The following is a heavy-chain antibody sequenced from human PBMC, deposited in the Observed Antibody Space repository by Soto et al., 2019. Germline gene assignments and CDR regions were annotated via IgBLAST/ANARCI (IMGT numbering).Heavy chain of an antibody. CDR2: IYYSGST. V-gene: IGHV4-31*03. CDR1: GGSISSGGYY. Sequence: PSETLSLTCTVSGGSISSGGYYWSWIRQHPGKGLEWIGYIYYSGSTYYNPSLKSRVTISVDTSKNQFSLELSSVTAEDTALYYCARWDGYADLWGQGTLVTVSS. CDR3: ARWDGYADL. D-gene: IGHD5-12*01. J-gene: IGHJ4*02.